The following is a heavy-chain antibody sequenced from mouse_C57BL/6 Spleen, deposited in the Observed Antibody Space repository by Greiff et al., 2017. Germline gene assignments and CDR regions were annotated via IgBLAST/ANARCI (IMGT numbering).Heavy chain of an antibody. CDR1: GYTFTSYW. V-gene: IGHV1-69*01. D-gene: IGHD1-1*01. CDR2: FDPSDSYT. Sequence: VQLQQPGAELVMPGASVKLSCKASGYTFTSYWMHWVKQRPGQGLEWIGEFDPSDSYTNYNQKFKGKSTLTVDKSSSTAYMQLRSLTSEDSAVYYCARRGDSSTVVAPFDDWGQGTTLTVSS. CDR3: ARRGDSSTVVAPFDD. J-gene: IGHJ2*01.